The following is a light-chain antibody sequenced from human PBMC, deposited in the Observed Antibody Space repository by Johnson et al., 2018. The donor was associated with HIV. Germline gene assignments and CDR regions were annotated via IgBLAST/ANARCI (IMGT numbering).Light chain of an antibody. Sequence: QSVLTQPPSVSAAPGQKVTISCSGTSSNIGNHYVSWYQLLPGTAPKLLIYDNNQRPSGIPDRFSVSKSGTSATLGITGLQTGDEADYYCGTGDSSLSTYVFGSGNKVTVL. V-gene: IGLV1-51*01. J-gene: IGLJ1*01. CDR2: DNN. CDR1: SSNIGNHY. CDR3: GTGDSSLSTYV.